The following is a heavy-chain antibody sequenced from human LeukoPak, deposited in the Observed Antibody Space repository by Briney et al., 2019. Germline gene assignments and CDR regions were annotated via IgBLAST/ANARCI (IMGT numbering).Heavy chain of an antibody. Sequence: GGSLRLSCAASGLTFSNAWMSWVRQAPGKGLEWVARIKSNTDGGTTDYAAPVKGRFTISRDDSKNTLYLQMNSLKSEDTAMYYCATDDYVFDYWGQGTLVTVSS. V-gene: IGHV3-15*01. CDR2: IKSNTDGGTT. CDR1: GLTFSNAW. D-gene: IGHD4-17*01. J-gene: IGHJ4*02. CDR3: ATDDYVFDY.